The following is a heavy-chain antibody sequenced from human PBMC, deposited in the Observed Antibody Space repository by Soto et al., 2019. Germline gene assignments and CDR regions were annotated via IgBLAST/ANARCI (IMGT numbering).Heavy chain of an antibody. Sequence: GPPLVNPQYTRSLTSNYSVFLVLSRPMAVSWIRQPLGEALEWIAHILSDPERSYSTSLQGSLTISMPGSGIQVVLTFTNMEPADTYTYFRLGMTADSDSYYYAMDVWGQRTTVTVSS. CDR1: VFLVLSRPMA. V-gene: IGHV2-26*01. CDR2: ILSDPER. CDR3: LGMTADSDSYYYAMDV. J-gene: IGHJ6*02. D-gene: IGHD2-21*02.